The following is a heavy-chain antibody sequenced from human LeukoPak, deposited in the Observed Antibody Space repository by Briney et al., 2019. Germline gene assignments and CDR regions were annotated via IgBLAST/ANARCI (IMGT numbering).Heavy chain of an antibody. V-gene: IGHV4-61*02. J-gene: IGHJ4*02. CDR1: GGSISSGSYY. Sequence: SETLSLTCTVSGGSISSGSYYWSWIRQPAGKGLEGIGRIYTSGSTNYNPSLKSRVTMSVDTSTNQFSLKLSSVTAADTAVYDCATAGWEHTGLFDYWGQGTLVTVSS. CDR2: IYTSGST. D-gene: IGHD1-26*01. CDR3: ATAGWEHTGLFDY.